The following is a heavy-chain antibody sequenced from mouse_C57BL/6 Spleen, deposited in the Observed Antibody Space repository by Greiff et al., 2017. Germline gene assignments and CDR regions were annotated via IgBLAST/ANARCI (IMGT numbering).Heavy chain of an antibody. V-gene: IGHV1-81*01. Sequence: VQLQQSGAELARPGASVKLSCKASGYTFTSYGISWVKQRTGQGLEWIGEIYPRSGNTYYNEKFKGKATLTADKSSSTAYMELRSLTSEDSAVYFCASHITTVVEGAGFAYWGQGTLVTVSA. CDR1: GYTFTSYG. J-gene: IGHJ3*01. D-gene: IGHD1-1*01. CDR2: IYPRSGNT. CDR3: ASHITTVVEGAGFAY.